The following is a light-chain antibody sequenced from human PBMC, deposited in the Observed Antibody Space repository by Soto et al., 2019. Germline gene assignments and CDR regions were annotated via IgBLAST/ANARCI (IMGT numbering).Light chain of an antibody. CDR1: SSDVGGYNY. V-gene: IGLV2-8*01. CDR2: EVS. CDR3: SSYAGSNNVV. J-gene: IGLJ2*01. Sequence: QSALPRPPSASGSPGQSVTISCTGTSSDVGGYNYVSWYQQHPGKAPKLMIYEVSKRPSGVPDRFSGSKSGNTASLTVSGLQAEDEADYYCSSYAGSNNVVFGGGTKLTVL.